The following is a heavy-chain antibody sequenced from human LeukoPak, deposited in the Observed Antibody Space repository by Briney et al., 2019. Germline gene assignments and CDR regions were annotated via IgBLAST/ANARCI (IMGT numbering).Heavy chain of an antibody. CDR1: GASIISDTYY. Sequence: PSETLSLTCTVSGASIISDTYYWGWIRQPPGKGLEWIGSISYSGSTYYSPSLKSRVTMSVDTSTNQFSLKLISVTAADTALYYCARNFYASSGYYLDDFYFDFWGQGTLVTVSS. D-gene: IGHD3-22*01. V-gene: IGHV4-39*07. CDR2: ISYSGST. J-gene: IGHJ4*02. CDR3: ARNFYASSGYYLDDFYFDF.